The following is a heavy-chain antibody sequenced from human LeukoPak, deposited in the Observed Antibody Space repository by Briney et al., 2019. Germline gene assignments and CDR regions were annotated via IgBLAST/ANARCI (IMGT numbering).Heavy chain of an antibody. Sequence: ASVKVSCKASGYTFTGYYMHWVRQAPGQGLEWMGWINPNSGNTGYAQKFQGRVTITRNTSISTAYMELSSLRSEDTAVYYCARGGYSYGYYSYSYYMDVWAKGTTVTVSS. D-gene: IGHD5-18*01. J-gene: IGHJ6*03. CDR1: GYTFTGYY. V-gene: IGHV1-8*03. CDR2: INPNSGNT. CDR3: ARGGYSYGYYSYSYYMDV.